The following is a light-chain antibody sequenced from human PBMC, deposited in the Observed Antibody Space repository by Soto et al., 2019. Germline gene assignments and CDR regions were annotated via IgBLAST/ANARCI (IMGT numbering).Light chain of an antibody. CDR1: SSNIGSDY. CDR2: KNY. Sequence: QSVLTQPPSASGTPGQRVTISCSGSSSNIGSDYVYWFQQLPGTAPKLLIYKNYQRPSGVPDRFSGSKSGTSASLAISGLRSEDEADYWCAAWDPSLCTWVFGGGTKVTVL. J-gene: IGLJ3*02. CDR3: AAWDPSLCTWV. V-gene: IGLV1-47*01.